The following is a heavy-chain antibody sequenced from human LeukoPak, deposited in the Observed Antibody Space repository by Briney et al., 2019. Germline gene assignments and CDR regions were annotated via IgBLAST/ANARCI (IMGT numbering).Heavy chain of an antibody. CDR2: ISGSGSTI. D-gene: IGHD2-2*01. V-gene: IGHV3-48*03. CDR1: GFTFSSYE. CDR3: ARRYCSSTCCLFDY. Sequence: GGSLRLSCAASGFTFSSYEMNWVRQAPGKGLEWVSHISGSGSTIYYADSVKGRFTISRDNAKNSLYLQMNSLRAEDTAVYYCARRYCSSTCCLFDYWGQGTLVTVSS. J-gene: IGHJ4*02.